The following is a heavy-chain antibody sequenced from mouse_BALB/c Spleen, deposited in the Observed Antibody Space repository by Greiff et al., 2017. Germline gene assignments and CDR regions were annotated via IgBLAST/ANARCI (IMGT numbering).Heavy chain of an antibody. CDR3: ARDVWFAY. J-gene: IGHJ3*01. V-gene: IGHV3-6*02. CDR2: ISYDGSN. Sequence: EVQLVESGPGLVKPSQSLSLTCSVTGYSITSGYYWNWIRQFPGNKLEWMGYISYDGSNNYNPSLKNRISITRDTSKNQFFLKLKSVTTEDTATYYCARDVWFAYWGQGTLVTVSA. CDR1: GYSITSGYY.